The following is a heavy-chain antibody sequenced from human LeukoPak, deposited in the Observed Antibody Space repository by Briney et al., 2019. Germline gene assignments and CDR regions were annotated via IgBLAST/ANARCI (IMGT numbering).Heavy chain of an antibody. CDR3: AKVIRGAFDI. J-gene: IGHJ3*02. CDR2: ISWNSGSI. V-gene: IGHV3-9*01. CDR1: GFTFDDYA. D-gene: IGHD3-16*01. Sequence: GGSLRLSCAAPGFTFDDYAMHWVRQAPGKGLEWVSGISWNSGSIGYADSVKGRFTISRDNAKNSLYLQMNSLRAEDTALYYCAKVIRGAFDIWGQGTMVTVSS.